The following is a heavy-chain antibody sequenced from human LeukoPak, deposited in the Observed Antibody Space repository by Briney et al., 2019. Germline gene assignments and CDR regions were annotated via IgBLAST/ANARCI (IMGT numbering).Heavy chain of an antibody. D-gene: IGHD2-15*01. Sequence: LRLSCXXSEXTVXSNYMSWVRQAPGKGLEWVSVIFGGGSTYYADSVKGRFTISRDNSKNTLYFQMSSLRAEDTAVYYCARGRSPYSFDYWGQGTLVTVSS. CDR1: EXTVXSNY. J-gene: IGHJ4*02. CDR2: IFGGGST. CDR3: ARGRSPYSFDY. V-gene: IGHV3-53*01.